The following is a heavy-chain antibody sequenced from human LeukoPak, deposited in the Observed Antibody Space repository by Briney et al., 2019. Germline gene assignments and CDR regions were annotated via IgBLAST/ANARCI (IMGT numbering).Heavy chain of an antibody. V-gene: IGHV3-30*18. CDR1: GFTFSSYG. CDR2: ISYDGSNK. CDR3: AKSYGDYVNYYYGMDV. D-gene: IGHD4-17*01. Sequence: GGSLGLSCAASGFTFSSYGMHWVRQAPGKGLEWVALISYDGSNKYFADSVKGRFTISRDKNTLSLQMNSLRAEDTAVYYCAKSYGDYVNYYYGMDVWGQGTTVTVSS. J-gene: IGHJ6*02.